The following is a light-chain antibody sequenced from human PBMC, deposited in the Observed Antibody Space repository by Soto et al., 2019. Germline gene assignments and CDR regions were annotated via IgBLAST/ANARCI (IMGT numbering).Light chain of an antibody. Sequence: EIVMTQSPATLSVSPGERATLSCRASQSVNNNLAWYQKKPGQAPRLLIYGASKRATGIPDRFSGSGSGTDFNLTISRLEPEDFAVYYCQQYVSSVTFGQGTKVEIK. J-gene: IGKJ1*01. CDR2: GAS. V-gene: IGKV3-20*01. CDR1: QSVNNN. CDR3: QQYVSSVT.